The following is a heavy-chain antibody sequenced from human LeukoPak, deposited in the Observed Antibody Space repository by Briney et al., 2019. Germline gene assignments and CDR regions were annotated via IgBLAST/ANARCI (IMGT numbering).Heavy chain of an antibody. D-gene: IGHD6-19*01. V-gene: IGHV3-23*01. CDR2: ISGSGGTT. CDR3: AKDLLRQWLNYYYGMDV. J-gene: IGHJ6*02. CDR1: GFTFSSYA. Sequence: GGSLRLSCAASGFTFSSYAMSWVRQAPGKGLEWVSAISGSGGTTYHADSVKGRFTISRDNSKNTLYLQMNSLRAEDTAVYYCAKDLLRQWLNYYYGMDVWGQGTTVTVSS.